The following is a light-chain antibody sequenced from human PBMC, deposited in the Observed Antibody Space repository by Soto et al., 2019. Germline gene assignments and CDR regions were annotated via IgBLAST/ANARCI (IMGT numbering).Light chain of an antibody. CDR2: GNS. Sequence: QSVLTQPPSVSGAPGQRVTISCTGSSSNIGAGYDVHWYQQLPGTAPKLLIYGNSNRPSGVPDRFSGSKSGTSASLAITGLQADDEADYFCCSSAPESTYVFGTGTKLTVL. CDR1: SSNIGAGYD. J-gene: IGLJ1*01. V-gene: IGLV1-40*01. CDR3: CSSAPESTYV.